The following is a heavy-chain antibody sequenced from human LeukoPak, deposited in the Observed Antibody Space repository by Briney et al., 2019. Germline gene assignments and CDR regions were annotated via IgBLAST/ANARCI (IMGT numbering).Heavy chain of an antibody. Sequence: GGSLRLSCAASGFTFSSYGMHWVRQAPGKGLEWVAVISYDGSNKYYADSVKGRFTISRDNSKNTLYLQMNSLRAEDTAVYYCAKNYCDSSVLPGYWGQGTLVTVSS. CDR3: AKNYCDSSVLPGY. CDR2: ISYDGSNK. V-gene: IGHV3-30*18. D-gene: IGHD3-22*01. J-gene: IGHJ4*02. CDR1: GFTFSSYG.